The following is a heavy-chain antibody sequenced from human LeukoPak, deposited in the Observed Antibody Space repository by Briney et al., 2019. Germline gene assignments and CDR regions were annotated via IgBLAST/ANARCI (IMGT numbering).Heavy chain of an antibody. D-gene: IGHD6-19*01. J-gene: IGHJ3*02. Sequence: GGSLRLSCAASGFTFSSYGMHWVRQAPGKGLEWVAFIRYDGSNKYYADSVKGRFTISRDNSKNTLCLQMNSLRAEDTAVYYCAKSFWLVAGPTDAFDIWGQGTMVTVSS. CDR1: GFTFSSYG. V-gene: IGHV3-30*02. CDR3: AKSFWLVAGPTDAFDI. CDR2: IRYDGSNK.